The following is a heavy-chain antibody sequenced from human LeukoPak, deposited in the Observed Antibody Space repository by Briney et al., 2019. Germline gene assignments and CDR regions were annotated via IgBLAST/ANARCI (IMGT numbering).Heavy chain of an antibody. V-gene: IGHV3-23*01. CDR1: GFTFRNYA. CDR3: AKTPYSTDV. CDR2: ISGSGGST. Sequence: PGGSLRLSCAASGFTFRNYAMTWVRQAPGKGLKWVSGISGSGGSTYYADSVKGRFTISRDNSKNTLYLQMNSLRAEDTAVYYCAKTPYSTDVWGKGTTVTISS. J-gene: IGHJ6*04. D-gene: IGHD6-13*01.